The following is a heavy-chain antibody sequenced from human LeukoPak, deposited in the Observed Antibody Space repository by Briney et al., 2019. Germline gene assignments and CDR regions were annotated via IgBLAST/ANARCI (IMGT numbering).Heavy chain of an antibody. CDR3: ARPRGSYASAYYYYYYMDV. CDR1: GFTFSDYY. J-gene: IGHJ6*03. V-gene: IGHV3-11*04. Sequence: PGGSLRLSCAASGFTFSDYYMSWIRQAPGKGLEWVSYISSSGSTIYYADSVKGRFTISRGNAKNSLYLQMNSLRAEDTAVYYCARPRGSYASAYYYYYYMDVWGKGTTVTVSS. D-gene: IGHD2-2*01. CDR2: ISSSGSTI.